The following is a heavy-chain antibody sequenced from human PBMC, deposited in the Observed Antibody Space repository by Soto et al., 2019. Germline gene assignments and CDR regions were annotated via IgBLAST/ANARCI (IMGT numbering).Heavy chain of an antibody. CDR3: AHRPYGGTLAFDY. Sequence: QSTLKESGPALVNPTQTLTLTCSFSGFSLTTSALGVGWIRQPPGKALEWLALFYWNDDKRYSPSLKSSLTVTKYTSKNHVVLTMTNMDSVDTATYYCAHRPYGGTLAFDYWGPGTLVTVSS. V-gene: IGHV2-5*01. CDR2: FYWNDDK. CDR1: GFSLTTSALG. D-gene: IGHD4-17*01. J-gene: IGHJ4*02.